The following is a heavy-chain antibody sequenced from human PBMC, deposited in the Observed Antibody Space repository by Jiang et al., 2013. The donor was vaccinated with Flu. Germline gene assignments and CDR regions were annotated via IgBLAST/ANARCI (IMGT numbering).Heavy chain of an antibody. CDR3: ARNPEIPSPVNKGDYYYYGMDV. J-gene: IGHJ6*04. CDR1: GGSISSSNW. Sequence: GLVKPSGTLSLTCAVSGGSISSSNWWSWVRQPPGKGLEWIGEIYHSGSTNYNPSLKSRVTISVDKSKNQFSLKLSSVTAADTAVYYCARNPEIPSPVNKGDYYYYGMDVWGKGTTVTVSS. CDR2: IYHSGST. V-gene: IGHV4-4*02. D-gene: IGHD1/OR15-1a*01.